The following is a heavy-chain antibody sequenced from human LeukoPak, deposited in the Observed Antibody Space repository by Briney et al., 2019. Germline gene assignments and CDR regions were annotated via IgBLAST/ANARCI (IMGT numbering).Heavy chain of an antibody. J-gene: IGHJ5*02. CDR2: TYYRSNWFN. D-gene: IGHD4-17*01. Sequence: SQTLSLTCAISGDSVSSNSAAWNWIRQSPSRGLEWLGRTYYRSNWFNDFALSVKSRITINPDTSKNHFSLQLNSVTPEDTAVYYCANNYGDSNWFDPWGQGTLVTVSS. CDR3: ANNYGDSNWFDP. V-gene: IGHV6-1*01. CDR1: GDSVSSNSAA.